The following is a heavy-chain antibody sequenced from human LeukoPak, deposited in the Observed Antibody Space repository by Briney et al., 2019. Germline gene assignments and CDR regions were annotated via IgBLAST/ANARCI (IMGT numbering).Heavy chain of an antibody. J-gene: IGHJ4*02. Sequence: ASVKVSCKASGYTFTSYGISWVRQAPGQGLEWMGWISAYNGNTNYAQKLQGRVTMTTDTSTSTAYMELRSLRSDDTAVYYCAKDQKAGRLAVAAYYFDYWGQGTLVTVSS. V-gene: IGHV1-18*01. CDR1: GYTFTSYG. CDR3: AKDQKAGRLAVAAYYFDY. D-gene: IGHD6-19*01. CDR2: ISAYNGNT.